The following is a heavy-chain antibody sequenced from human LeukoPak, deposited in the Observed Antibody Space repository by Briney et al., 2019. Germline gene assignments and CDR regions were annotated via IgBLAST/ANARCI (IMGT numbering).Heavy chain of an antibody. CDR2: INCNSGGA. CDR3: ARDSSTVSTPYFDY. J-gene: IGHJ4*02. Sequence: GASVNVSCKASGYTFTGYYMHWVRQAPGQGLEWMGWINCNSGGAKYAQKFRGWVTMTRDTSITTVYMELSRLRSDDTAVYYCARDSSTVSTPYFDYWGQGTPVTVSS. D-gene: IGHD4-17*01. V-gene: IGHV1-2*04. CDR1: GYTFTGYY.